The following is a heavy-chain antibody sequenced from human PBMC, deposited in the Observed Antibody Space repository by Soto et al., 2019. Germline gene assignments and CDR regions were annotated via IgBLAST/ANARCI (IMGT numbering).Heavy chain of an antibody. D-gene: IGHD6-19*01. CDR2: IIPIFGTA. Sequence: GASLKVSCKASGGTFSSYAISWVRQAPGQGLEWMGGIIPIFGTANYAQKFQGRVTITADESTSTAYMELSSLRSEDTAVYYCARDSIAVAGPFDYWGQGTLVNVSS. CDR1: GGTFSSYA. CDR3: ARDSIAVAGPFDY. V-gene: IGHV1-69*13. J-gene: IGHJ4*02.